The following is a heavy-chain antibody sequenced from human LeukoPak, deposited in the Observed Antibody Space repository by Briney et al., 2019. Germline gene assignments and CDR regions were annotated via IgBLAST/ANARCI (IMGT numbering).Heavy chain of an antibody. CDR3: VTEVSGSFPT. J-gene: IGHJ4*02. D-gene: IGHD1-26*01. V-gene: IGHV3-15*01. CDR2: SKTNGETR. Sequence: GGSLRLSCAASGFTLSNAWMKSKTNGETRDYAAPVKGRFTISRDDSDNTLYLQMNSLKNEDTAVYYCVTEVSGSFPTWGQGTLVTVSS. CDR1: GFTLSNAW.